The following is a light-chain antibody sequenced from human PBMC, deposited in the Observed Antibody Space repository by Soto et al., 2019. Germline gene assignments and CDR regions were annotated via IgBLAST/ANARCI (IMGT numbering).Light chain of an antibody. CDR3: QQRRKWPPMYT. V-gene: IGKV3-11*01. Sequence: IVFTPSPATLSLSPGERATLSCRASQSVSSYLAWYQQKPGQAPRLLIYDASNRATGIPARFSGSGSGTDFTLTISSLEPEDFAVYYCQQRRKWPPMYTFGQGTKVDIK. CDR2: DAS. CDR1: QSVSSY. J-gene: IGKJ2*01.